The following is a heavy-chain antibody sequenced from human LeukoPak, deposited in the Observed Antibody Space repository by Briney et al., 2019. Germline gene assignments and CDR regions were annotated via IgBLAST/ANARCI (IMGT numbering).Heavy chain of an antibody. CDR3: ARDPNGDYVGAFEF. D-gene: IGHD4-23*01. V-gene: IGHV3-23*01. CDR1: GFTFSSYA. Sequence: GGSLRLSCAASGFTFSSYAMSWVRQVPGKGLEWVSAVRGSGGDTQYSDSVKGRFTMSRGNSRNTVFLQMNSLRAEDTAIYFCARDPNGDYVGAFEFWGQGTMVTVSS. CDR2: VRGSGGDT. J-gene: IGHJ3*01.